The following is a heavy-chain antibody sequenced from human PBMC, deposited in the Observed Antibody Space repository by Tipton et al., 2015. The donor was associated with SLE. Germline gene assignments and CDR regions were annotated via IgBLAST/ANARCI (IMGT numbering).Heavy chain of an antibody. D-gene: IGHD2-21*01. Sequence: TLSLTCAVYGGSFSGYSWTWIRQPPGKGLEWIGEINHSGSTNYNPSLKSRVTISVDTSKNQFSLKVSSVTAADTAVYYCARDSPQRTWYFDLWGRGTLVTVSS. V-gene: IGHV4-34*01. CDR1: GGSFSGYS. CDR2: INHSGST. J-gene: IGHJ2*01. CDR3: ARDSPQRTWYFDL.